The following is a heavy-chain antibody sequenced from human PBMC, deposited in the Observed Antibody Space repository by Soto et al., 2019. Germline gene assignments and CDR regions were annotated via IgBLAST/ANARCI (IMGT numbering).Heavy chain of an antibody. Sequence: GGSLRLSCAASGFTFSSYAMSWVRQAPGKGLEWVSAISGSGGSTDYVDSVKGRSTISRDMSKNTLYLQMNSVRAEDTAVYYCAKYNWGGYDSFDIWGQGTMVTVSS. CDR3: AKYNWGGYDSFDI. D-gene: IGHD1-20*01. CDR2: ISGSGGST. J-gene: IGHJ3*02. V-gene: IGHV3-23*01. CDR1: GFTFSSYA.